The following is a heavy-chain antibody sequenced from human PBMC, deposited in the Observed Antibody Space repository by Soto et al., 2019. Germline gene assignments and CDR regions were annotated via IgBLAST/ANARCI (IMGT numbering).Heavy chain of an antibody. V-gene: IGHV4-30-2*01. CDR2: IYHSGST. Sequence: SETLSLTCAVSGGSISSGGYSWSWIRQPPGKGLEWIGYIYHSGSTYYNPSLKSRVTISVDRSKNQFSPKLSSVTAADTAVYYCARSYGSGSSHFDYWGQGTLVTVSS. CDR3: ARSYGSGSSHFDY. J-gene: IGHJ4*02. CDR1: GGSISSGGYS. D-gene: IGHD3-10*01.